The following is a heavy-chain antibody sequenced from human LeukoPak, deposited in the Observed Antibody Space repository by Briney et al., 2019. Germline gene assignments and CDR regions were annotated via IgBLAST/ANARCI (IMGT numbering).Heavy chain of an antibody. D-gene: IGHD5-24*01. J-gene: IGHJ6*03. CDR3: ATNDVLATSTRPGYYYYMDV. CDR1: GFTFSDYY. Sequence: RGSLRLSCAASGFTFSDYYMSWIRQAPGKGLEWVSYISSSGSTIYYADSVKGRFTISRDNAKNSLYLQMNSLRAEDTAVYYCATNDVLATSTRPGYYYYMDVWGKGTTVTISS. CDR2: ISSSGSTI. V-gene: IGHV3-11*01.